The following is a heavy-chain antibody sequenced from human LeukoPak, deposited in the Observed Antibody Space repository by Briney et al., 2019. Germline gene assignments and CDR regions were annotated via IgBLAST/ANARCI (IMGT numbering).Heavy chain of an antibody. CDR1: GDSIRSDSHY. CDR3: ATHVYSSGWCFDY. D-gene: IGHD6-19*01. V-gene: IGHV4-39*01. CDR2: IHYSGST. Sequence: SETLSLTCTVSGDSIRSDSHYWGWIRQSPGKGLEWIGSIHYSGSTYYNPPLKSRVTISVDTPKNQFSLKLSSVTAPYTADYYCATHVYSSGWCFDYWGQGTLVTVSS. J-gene: IGHJ4*02.